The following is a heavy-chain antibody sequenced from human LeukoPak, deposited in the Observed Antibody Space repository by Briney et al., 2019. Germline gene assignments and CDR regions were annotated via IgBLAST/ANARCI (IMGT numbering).Heavy chain of an antibody. D-gene: IGHD1-26*01. V-gene: IGHV4-59*12. CDR3: ARGSGGSYNY. CDR1: GGSSSSYY. Sequence: SENLSLNCTVSGGSSSSYYWSWIRQPPGKGLEWIGYIYYSGSTNYNPSLKSRVTISVDTSKNQFSLKLSSVTAADTAVYYCARGSGGSYNYWGQGTLVTVSS. J-gene: IGHJ4*02. CDR2: IYYSGST.